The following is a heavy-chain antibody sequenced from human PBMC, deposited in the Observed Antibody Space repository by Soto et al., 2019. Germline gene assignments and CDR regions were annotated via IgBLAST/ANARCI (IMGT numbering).Heavy chain of an antibody. J-gene: IGHJ1*01. CDR2: IYYSGST. Sequence: SETLSLTCTVSGDSISSGGYYWSWIRQHPGKGLEWIGYIYYSGSTYYNPSLKSRVIISVDTSKNQFSLKLSSVTAADTAVYYCARDKFPAMVRGVNVGFQHWGQGTLVT. D-gene: IGHD3-10*01. V-gene: IGHV4-31*03. CDR3: ARDKFPAMVRGVNVGFQH. CDR1: GDSISSGGYY.